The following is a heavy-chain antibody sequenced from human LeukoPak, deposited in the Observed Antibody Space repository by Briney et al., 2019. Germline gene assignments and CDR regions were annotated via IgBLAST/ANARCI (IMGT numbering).Heavy chain of an antibody. CDR3: ARVTRSRVTNCTNGVCLSPYWFDP. CDR2: IYYSGST. J-gene: IGHJ5*02. Sequence: PSETLSLTCTVSGGSISSYYWSWIRQPPGKGLEWIGYIYYSGSTNYNPSLKSRVTISVDTSKNQFSLKLSSVTAADTAVYYCARVTRSRVTNCTNGVCLSPYWFDPWGQGTLVTVSS. V-gene: IGHV4-59*01. D-gene: IGHD2-8*01. CDR1: GGSISSYY.